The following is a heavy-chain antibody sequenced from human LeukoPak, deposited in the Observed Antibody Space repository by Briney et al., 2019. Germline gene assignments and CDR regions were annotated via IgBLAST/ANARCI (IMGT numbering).Heavy chain of an antibody. CDR3: ARDVTGYYDSSGINWFDP. J-gene: IGHJ5*02. V-gene: IGHV3-48*01. CDR2: ISSSSTI. D-gene: IGHD3-22*01. CDR1: GFTFSSYS. Sequence: GGSLRLSCAASGFTFSSYSMTWVRQAPGKGLEWVSYISSSSTIYYADSVKGRFTISRDNAKNSLYLQMNSLRAEDTAVYYCARDVTGYYDSSGINWFDPWGQGTLVTVSS.